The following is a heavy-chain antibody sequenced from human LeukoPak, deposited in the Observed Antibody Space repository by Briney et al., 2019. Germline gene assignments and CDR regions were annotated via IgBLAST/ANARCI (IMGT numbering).Heavy chain of an antibody. CDR1: GFTFSRYW. V-gene: IGHV3-7*04. D-gene: IGHD3-16*01. CDR3: ARVIGRRGEFDY. Sequence: PGGSLRLSCAASGFTFSRYWMSWVRQAPGKGLEWVANIKQDGSEKYYVDSVKGRFTISRDNAKNSLYLQMNSLRAEDTAVYYCARVIGRRGEFDYWGQGTLVTVSS. CDR2: IKQDGSEK. J-gene: IGHJ4*02.